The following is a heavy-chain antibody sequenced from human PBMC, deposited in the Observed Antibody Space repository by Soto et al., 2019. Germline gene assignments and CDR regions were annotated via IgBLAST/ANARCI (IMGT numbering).Heavy chain of an antibody. CDR1: GFTFSGYG. V-gene: IGHV3-33*01. D-gene: IGHD1-26*01. CDR3: ARDGVGATTFFGYFDY. Sequence: QVQLVESGGGVVQPGRSLRLSCAASGFTFSGYGMHWVCQAPGKGLEWVAITRHDGSNTYYADSVRGRFTIPRDNSKKTLYLQMDSLRAEDTAVYYCARDGVGATTFFGYFDYWGQGTLVTVSS. CDR2: TRHDGSNT. J-gene: IGHJ4*02.